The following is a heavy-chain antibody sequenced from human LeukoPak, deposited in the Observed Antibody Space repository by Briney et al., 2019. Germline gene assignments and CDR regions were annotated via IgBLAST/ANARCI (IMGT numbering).Heavy chain of an antibody. J-gene: IGHJ4*02. CDR1: GGSISSSSHY. V-gene: IGHV4-39*01. CDR3: HFKYCSSSTCFYYFDY. CDR2: NSGIT. D-gene: IGHD2-2*01. Sequence: PSESLSLTCTVSGGSISSSSHYWGWIRQPPGKGLEWIGSNSGITYYNPTLRSRVTISVDTSKNQFSLKLSSVTATDTAVYYCHFKYCSSSTCFYYFDYWGQGTLVTVSS.